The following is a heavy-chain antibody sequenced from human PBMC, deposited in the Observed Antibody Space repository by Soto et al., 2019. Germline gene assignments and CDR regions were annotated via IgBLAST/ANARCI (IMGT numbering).Heavy chain of an antibody. CDR3: ARRGSGSYYDY. CDR2: ISGSGDST. Sequence: EVQLLESGGGLVQPGGSLRLSCAASGFTFSSYAMRWVRQAPVKGLEWVSAISGSGDSTYYADSVKGRFTNSRDNSKNTLYLQMNSLRAEDTAVYYCARRGSGSYYDYWGQGTLVTVSS. D-gene: IGHD1-26*01. CDR1: GFTFSSYA. V-gene: IGHV3-23*01. J-gene: IGHJ4*02.